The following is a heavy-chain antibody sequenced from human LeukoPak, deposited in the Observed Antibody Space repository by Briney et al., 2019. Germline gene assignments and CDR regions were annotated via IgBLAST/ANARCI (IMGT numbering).Heavy chain of an antibody. Sequence: WIGWVRRMPGKGLEWMGIIYPADSNTRYSPSLQGQVTISVDKSISTAYLQWSSLKASDTAVYYCATGRYCSGGTCYSSLDFWGQGTLVTVSS. V-gene: IGHV5-51*01. CDR1: W. CDR3: ATGRYCSGGTCYSSLDF. CDR2: IYPADSNT. J-gene: IGHJ4*02. D-gene: IGHD2-15*01.